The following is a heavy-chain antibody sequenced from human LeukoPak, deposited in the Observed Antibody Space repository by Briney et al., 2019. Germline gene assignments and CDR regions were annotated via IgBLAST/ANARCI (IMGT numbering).Heavy chain of an antibody. D-gene: IGHD2-2*01. CDR3: ARESTGRGYFDY. CDR2: IYYSGST. J-gene: IGHJ4*02. V-gene: IGHV4-31*03. Sequence: SETLSLTCTVSGGSISSGGYYWSWLRQHPGKGLEWIGYIYYSGSTYYNPSLKSRVTISVDTSKNQFSLKLSSVTAADTAVYYCARESTGRGYFDYWGQGTLVTVSS. CDR1: GGSISSGGYY.